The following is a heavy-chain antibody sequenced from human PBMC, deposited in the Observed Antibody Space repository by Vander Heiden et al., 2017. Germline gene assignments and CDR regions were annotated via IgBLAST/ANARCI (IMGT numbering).Heavy chain of an antibody. CDR1: GFTFDDYA. Sequence: EVQLVASGGGLVQPGRSLRLSCAASGFTFDDYAMHWVRQAPGKGLEWVSGISWNSGSIGYADSVKGRFTISRDNAKNSLYLQMNSLRAEDTALYYCAKDMDRYSYGSVDYWGQGTLVTVSS. J-gene: IGHJ4*02. V-gene: IGHV3-9*01. CDR2: ISWNSGSI. D-gene: IGHD5-18*01. CDR3: AKDMDRYSYGSVDY.